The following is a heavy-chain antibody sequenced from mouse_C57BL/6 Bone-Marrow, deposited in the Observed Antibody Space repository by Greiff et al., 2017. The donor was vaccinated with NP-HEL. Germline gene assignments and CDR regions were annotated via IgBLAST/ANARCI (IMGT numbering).Heavy chain of an antibody. CDR3: AYVYGLDYFDY. Sequence: VQLKESGAELVKPGASVKLSCTASGFNIKASYMHWVKRRTEQGLAWIGRIDPEDGETKYAPKFQGKATITADTSSNTAYRQLSSLTAEDTAVYYCAYVYGLDYFDYWGQGTTLTVSS. CDR2: IDPEDGET. V-gene: IGHV14-2*01. J-gene: IGHJ2*01. D-gene: IGHD1-1*02. CDR1: GFNIKASY.